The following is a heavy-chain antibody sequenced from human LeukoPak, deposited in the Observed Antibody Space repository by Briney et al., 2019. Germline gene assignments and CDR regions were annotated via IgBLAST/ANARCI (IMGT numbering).Heavy chain of an antibody. Sequence: PSETLSLTCAVYGGSFSDYYWSWIRQPPGKGLEWIGEINHSGSTNYNPSLKSRVTISVDTSKNQFSLKLSSVTAADTAVYYCAQRAVAGSYYFDYWGQGTLVTVS. D-gene: IGHD6-19*01. CDR1: GGSFSDYY. CDR3: AQRAVAGSYYFDY. V-gene: IGHV4-34*01. J-gene: IGHJ4*02. CDR2: INHSGST.